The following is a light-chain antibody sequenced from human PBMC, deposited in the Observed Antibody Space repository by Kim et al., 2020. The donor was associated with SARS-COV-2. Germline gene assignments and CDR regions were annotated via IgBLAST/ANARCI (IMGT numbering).Light chain of an antibody. Sequence: LSPGERVTLSCRTSLTVSNRYLGWFQQKPGQAPRLLIYAVFSRATGIPDRFSGGGSGTDFTLTISRLEPEDFAVYYCQYYESSLTFGGGTKVDIK. CDR1: LTVSNRY. CDR3: QYYESSLT. V-gene: IGKV3-20*01. J-gene: IGKJ4*01. CDR2: AVF.